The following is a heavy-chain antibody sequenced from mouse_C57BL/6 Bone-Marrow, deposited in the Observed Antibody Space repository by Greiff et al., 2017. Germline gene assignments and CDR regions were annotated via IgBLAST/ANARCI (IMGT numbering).Heavy chain of an antibody. CDR3: ARLHPYYFDY. V-gene: IGHV3-6*01. Sequence: EVQRVESGPGLVKPSQSLSLTCSVTGYSITSGYYWNWIRQFPGNKLEWMGYISYDGSNNYNPSLKNRISITRDTSKSQFFLELNSVTTEDTATYYCARLHPYYFDYWGQGTTLTVSS. CDR2: ISYDGSN. J-gene: IGHJ2*01. CDR1: GYSITSGYY.